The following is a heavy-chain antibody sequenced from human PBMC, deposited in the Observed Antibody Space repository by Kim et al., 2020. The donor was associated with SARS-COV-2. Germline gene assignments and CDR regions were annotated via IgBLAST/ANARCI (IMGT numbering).Heavy chain of an antibody. Sequence: SETLSLTCTVSGYSISSGYYWGWIRQPPGKGLEWIGSIYHSGSTYYNPSLKSRVTISVDTSKNQFSLKLSSVTAADTAVYYCARVPPTGIRNYFDYWGQG. D-gene: IGHD3-10*01. CDR1: GYSISSGYY. CDR2: IYHSGST. J-gene: IGHJ4*02. V-gene: IGHV4-38-2*02. CDR3: ARVPPTGIRNYFDY.